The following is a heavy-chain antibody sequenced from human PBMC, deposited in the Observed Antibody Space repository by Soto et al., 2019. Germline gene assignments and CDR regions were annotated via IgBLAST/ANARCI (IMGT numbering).Heavy chain of an antibody. V-gene: IGHV1-18*01. CDR3: ASAFMVRGVMGY. CDR2: ISCYNHDT. D-gene: IGHD3-10*01. Sequence: ASVKVSCKTSGYTYNRYGITWVRQAPGRGLELLGWISCYNHDTIYAQKVQGRLSMATDASTSTAYMELRSLTSDDTAVYYCASAFMVRGVMGYWG. CDR1: GYTYNRYG. J-gene: IGHJ4*01.